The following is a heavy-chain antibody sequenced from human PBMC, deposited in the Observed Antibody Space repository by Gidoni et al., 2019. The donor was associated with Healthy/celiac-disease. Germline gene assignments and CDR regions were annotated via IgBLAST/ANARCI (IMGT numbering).Heavy chain of an antibody. CDR1: GFTFSSYG. Sequence: QVQLVESGGGGVQPGRSLLLSCAASGFTFSSYGMHWVRQAPGKGWEWVAVIWYDGSNKYYADSVKGRFTISRDKSKNTLYLQMNSLRAEDTAVYYCARQVIPEYYFDYWGQGTLVTVSS. V-gene: IGHV3-33*01. CDR3: ARQVIPEYYFDY. D-gene: IGHD2-21*01. J-gene: IGHJ4*02. CDR2: IWYDGSNK.